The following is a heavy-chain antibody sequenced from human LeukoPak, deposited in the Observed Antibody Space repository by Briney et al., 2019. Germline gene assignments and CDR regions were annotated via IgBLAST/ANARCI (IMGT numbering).Heavy chain of an antibody. J-gene: IGHJ4*02. CDR1: GYTFTGYY. CDR3: ARDDILTGYYYDY. Sequence: GASVKVSCKASGYTFTGYYMHWVRQAPGQGLEWMGWINPNSGGTNYAQKFQGRVTMTRDTSISTAYMELSRLRSDDTAVYYCARDDILTGYYYDYWGQGTLVTVSS. V-gene: IGHV1-2*02. D-gene: IGHD3-9*01. CDR2: INPNSGGT.